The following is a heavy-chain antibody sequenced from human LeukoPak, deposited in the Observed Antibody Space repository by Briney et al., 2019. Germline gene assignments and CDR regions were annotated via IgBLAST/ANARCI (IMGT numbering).Heavy chain of an antibody. J-gene: IGHJ4*02. CDR1: GGSISGWY. CDR3: ARETSLAGFASGLGFNY. V-gene: IGHV4-59*01. Sequence: PSETLSLTCTVSGGSISGWYWSWIRQPPGKGLEWIGNIYGSGYTNYNPSLKGRVTMSIDTSKNHFSLKLTSVTAADTATYYCARETSLAGFASGLGFNYWGQGILVSVSS. CDR2: IYGSGYT. D-gene: IGHD6-19*01.